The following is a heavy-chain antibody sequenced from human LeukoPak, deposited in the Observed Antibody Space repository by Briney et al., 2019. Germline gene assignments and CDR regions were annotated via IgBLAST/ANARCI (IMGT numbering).Heavy chain of an antibody. CDR2: IFYSGGT. CDR3: ARHIKFGLYGMDV. J-gene: IGHJ6*02. Sequence: SETLSLTCTVSGGSISSYYWSWIRQPPGKGLEWIGYIFYSGGTSYNPSLKSRVTISVDTSKKQVSLKLSSVTAADTAVYFCARHIKFGLYGMDVWGQGTTVTVSS. V-gene: IGHV4-59*08. CDR1: GGSISSYY. D-gene: IGHD3-16*01.